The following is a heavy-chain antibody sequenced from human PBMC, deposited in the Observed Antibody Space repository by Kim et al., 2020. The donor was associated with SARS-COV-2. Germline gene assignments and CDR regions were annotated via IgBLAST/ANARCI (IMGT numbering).Heavy chain of an antibody. CDR2: ISAYNGNT. J-gene: IGHJ6*02. Sequence: ASVKVSCKASGYTFTSYGISWVRQAPGQGLEWMGWISAYNGNTNHAQKLQGRVTMTTDTSTSTAYMELRSLRSDDTAVYYCAREYSSGWSVYYYYYGMDVWGQGTTGTVSS. V-gene: IGHV1-18*04. CDR3: AREYSSGWSVYYYYYGMDV. CDR1: GYTFTSYG. D-gene: IGHD6-19*01.